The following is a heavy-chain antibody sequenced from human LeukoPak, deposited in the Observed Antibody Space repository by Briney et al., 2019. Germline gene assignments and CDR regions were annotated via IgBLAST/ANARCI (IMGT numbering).Heavy chain of an antibody. Sequence: ASVKVSCKASGGTFSSYAISWVRQAPGQGLEWMGGIIPIFGTANYAQKFQGRVTITADESTSTAYMELSSLRSEDTAVYYCARGLGRGYYFGDAFDIWGQGTMVTVSS. D-gene: IGHD3-22*01. CDR1: GGTFSSYA. V-gene: IGHV1-69*13. CDR3: ARGLGRGYYFGDAFDI. J-gene: IGHJ3*02. CDR2: IIPIFGTA.